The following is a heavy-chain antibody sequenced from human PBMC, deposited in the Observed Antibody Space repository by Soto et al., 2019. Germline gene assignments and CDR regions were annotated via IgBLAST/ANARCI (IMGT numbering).Heavy chain of an antibody. D-gene: IGHD1-26*01. CDR3: ARDQLRYYPEGYGMDV. CDR2: ISYDGSNK. Sequence: GGSLRLSCAASGFTFSSYAMHWVRQAPGKGLEWVAVISYDGSNKYYADSVKGRFTISRDNSKNTLYLQMNSLRAEDTAVYYCARDQLRYYPEGYGMDVWGQGTTVTSP. J-gene: IGHJ6*02. CDR1: GFTFSSYA. V-gene: IGHV3-30-3*01.